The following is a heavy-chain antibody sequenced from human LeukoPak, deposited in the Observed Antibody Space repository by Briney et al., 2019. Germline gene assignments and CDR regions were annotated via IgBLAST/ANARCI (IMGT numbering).Heavy chain of an antibody. Sequence: SEALSLTCAVYGGSFSRYYWSWIRQSPGKGLEWIAEIDHRGDTNYNPSVKSRVTISVDTSKNQFSLKVRSLSAADTAVYYCARGATISETGYFDFWGQGTPVTVSS. CDR2: IDHRGDT. CDR3: ARGATISETGYFDF. J-gene: IGHJ4*03. CDR1: GGSFSRYY. D-gene: IGHD5-24*01. V-gene: IGHV4-34*01.